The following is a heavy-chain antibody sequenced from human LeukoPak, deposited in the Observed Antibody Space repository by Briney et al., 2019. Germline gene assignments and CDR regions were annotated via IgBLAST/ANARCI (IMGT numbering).Heavy chain of an antibody. CDR1: GDSVSSNSAA. V-gene: IGHV6-1*01. D-gene: IGHD2-15*01. CDR3: AREPPEKYCSGGSCYTDDAFDI. CDR2: TYYRSKWYN. J-gene: IGHJ3*02. Sequence: SQTLPLTCAISGDSVSSNSAAWNWIRQSPSRGLEWLGRTYYRSKWYNDYAVSVKSRITINPDTSKNQFSLQLNSVTPEDTAVYYCAREPPEKYCSGGSCYTDDAFDIWGQGTMVTVSS.